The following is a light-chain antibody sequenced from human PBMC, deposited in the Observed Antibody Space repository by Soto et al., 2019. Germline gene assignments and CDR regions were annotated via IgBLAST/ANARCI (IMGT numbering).Light chain of an antibody. CDR3: MQDTHWPPRPI. Sequence: DVAMTQSPLSLPVTLGQPASISCRASQSLVYSDGNTYLNWFQQRPGQSPRRLIYNVSNRDSGVPDRFSGSGSCTDFTLKISRVEAEDVGGYYCMQDTHWPPRPIFGQGTKLEIK. J-gene: IGKJ2*01. CDR2: NVS. V-gene: IGKV2-30*01. CDR1: QSLVYSDGNTY.